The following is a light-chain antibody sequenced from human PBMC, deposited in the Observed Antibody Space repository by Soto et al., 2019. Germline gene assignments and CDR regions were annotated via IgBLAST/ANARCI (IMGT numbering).Light chain of an antibody. CDR3: LSYTTSSSYV. Sequence: QSALTQPASVSGSPGQLITISCTGTSSDVGAYNRVSWYQQHSGKAPKLMIYEVSNRPSGVSNRFSGSKSGNTASLTISGLQAEDEADYYCLSYTTSSSYVFGTGTKVTVL. J-gene: IGLJ1*01. CDR2: EVS. V-gene: IGLV2-14*01. CDR1: SSDVGAYNR.